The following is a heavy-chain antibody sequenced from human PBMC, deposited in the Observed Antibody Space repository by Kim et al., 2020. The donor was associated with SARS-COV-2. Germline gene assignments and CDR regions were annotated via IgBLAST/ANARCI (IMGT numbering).Heavy chain of an antibody. V-gene: IGHV4-34*01. D-gene: IGHD5-12*01. CDR3: ARGFYDPASSY. CDR2: INHSGST. Sequence: SETLSLTCAVYGGSFSGYYWSWIRQPPGQGLEWIGEINHSGSTNYNPSLKSRVTISVDTSKNQFSLTLSSVTAAATAVYYCARGFYDPASSYWGQGTLVTVSS. CDR1: GGSFSGYY. J-gene: IGHJ4*02.